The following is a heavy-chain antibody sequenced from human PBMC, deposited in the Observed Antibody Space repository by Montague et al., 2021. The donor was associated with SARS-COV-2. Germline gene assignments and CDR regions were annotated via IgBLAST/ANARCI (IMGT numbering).Heavy chain of an antibody. CDR2: ISDSGST. Sequence: SETLSLTCTVSGGSISSFYWSWFRQPPGKGLEWIGYISDSGSTNYNPSLTSRVTMSADTSKNQFPLKVNSVTAADTAVCYCARHYSATLPAVYWGQGTLVTVSS. D-gene: IGHD2-15*01. CDR1: GGSISSFY. J-gene: IGHJ4*02. V-gene: IGHV4-59*08. CDR3: ARHYSATLPAVY.